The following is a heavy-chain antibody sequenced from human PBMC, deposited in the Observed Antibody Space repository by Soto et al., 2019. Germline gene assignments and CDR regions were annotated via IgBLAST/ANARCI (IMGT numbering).Heavy chain of an antibody. J-gene: IGHJ6*04. D-gene: IGHD3-10*01. Sequence: ASVKVSCKASGYTFTGYYMHWVRQAPGQGLEWMGWINPNSGGTNYAQKFQGWVTMTRDTSISTAYMELSRLRSDDTAVYYCARSRADYYGSGSCYPYYGMDVWGKGTTVTVS. CDR2: INPNSGGT. V-gene: IGHV1-2*04. CDR3: ARSRADYYGSGSCYPYYGMDV. CDR1: GYTFTGYY.